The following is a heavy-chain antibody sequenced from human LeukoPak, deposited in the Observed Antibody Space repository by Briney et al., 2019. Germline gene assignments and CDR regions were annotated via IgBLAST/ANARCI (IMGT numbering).Heavy chain of an antibody. D-gene: IGHD6-19*01. CDR3: AKDLAGYASGWYAAY. CDR2: ISGGGGST. V-gene: IGHV3-23*01. J-gene: IGHJ4*02. CDR1: GFTFSSYA. Sequence: GGSLRLSCAASGFTFSSYAMSWVRQAPGKGLEWVSGISGGGGSTYYADSVKGRLTISRDNSKNTLHLQMDSLRAEDTAVYYCAKDLAGYASGWYAAYWGQGTLVTVSS.